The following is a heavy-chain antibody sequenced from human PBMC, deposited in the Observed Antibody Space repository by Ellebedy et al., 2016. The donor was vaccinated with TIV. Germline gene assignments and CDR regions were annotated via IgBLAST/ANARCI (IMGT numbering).Heavy chain of an antibody. D-gene: IGHD6-13*01. CDR2: IYYSGST. V-gene: IGHV4-31*03. J-gene: IGHJ5*02. Sequence: LRLSCTVSGGSISSGGYYWSWIRQHPGKGLEWIGYIYYSGSTYYNPSLKSRVTISVDTSKNQFSLKLSSVTAADTAVYYCARGTRKIAAAGTGWFDPWGQGTLVTVSS. CDR1: GGSISSGGYY. CDR3: ARGTRKIAAAGTGWFDP.